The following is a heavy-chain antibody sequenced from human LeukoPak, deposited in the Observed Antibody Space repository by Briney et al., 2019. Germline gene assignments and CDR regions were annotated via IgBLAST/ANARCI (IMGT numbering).Heavy chain of an antibody. CDR3: ARDNGGGGRGLEAFDI. CDR1: GFTFSTYG. CDR2: IWYDGSNK. Sequence: PGRSLRLSCAASGFTFSTYGMHWVRQAPGKGLEWVAVIWYDGSNKYYAESVKGRFTISRDNSKNTLYLQMNRLRAGDTAVYYCARDNGGGGRGLEAFDIWGQGTMVTVSS. V-gene: IGHV3-33*01. D-gene: IGHD2-21*01. J-gene: IGHJ3*02.